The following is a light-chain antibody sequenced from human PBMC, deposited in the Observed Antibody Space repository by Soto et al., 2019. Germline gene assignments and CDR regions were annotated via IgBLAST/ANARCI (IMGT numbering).Light chain of an antibody. J-gene: IGLJ1*01. CDR1: SSAVGGYNY. CDR3: TSYTSKSTGV. V-gene: IGLV2-14*01. Sequence: QSALTQPASVSGSPGQSITISCTGTSSAVGGYNYVSWYQQHPGKAPKILIYEVSNRPSGVSNRFSGSKSGHTASLTSSGLQAEDEADYYCTSYTSKSTGVFGTGTKLTVL. CDR2: EVS.